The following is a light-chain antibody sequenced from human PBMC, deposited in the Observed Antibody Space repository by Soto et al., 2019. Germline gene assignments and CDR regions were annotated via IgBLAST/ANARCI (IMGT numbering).Light chain of an antibody. Sequence: EIVLTQSPGTLSLSPGERASLSCRASQSVGNFLVWYQQKPGQAPSLLIYDTSNRATGIPARFSGSGSGTDFPLTISSLEPEDFAIYYWQQYGNWPLTFGGGTKVEIK. CDR2: DTS. CDR1: QSVGNF. V-gene: IGKV3-11*01. CDR3: QQYGNWPLT. J-gene: IGKJ4*01.